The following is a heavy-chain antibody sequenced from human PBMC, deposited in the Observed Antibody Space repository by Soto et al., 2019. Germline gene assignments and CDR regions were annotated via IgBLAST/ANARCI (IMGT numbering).Heavy chain of an antibody. J-gene: IGHJ4*02. CDR1: GFTFSSYG. Sequence: PGGSLRLSCAASGFTFSSYGMHWVRQAPGKGLEWVAVISYDGSNKYYADSVKGRFTISRDNSKNTLYLQMNSLRAEDTAVYCCANGSTAATTREFDYWGQGTLVTVSS. CDR3: ANGSTAATTREFDY. D-gene: IGHD1-7*01. CDR2: ISYDGSNK. V-gene: IGHV3-30*18.